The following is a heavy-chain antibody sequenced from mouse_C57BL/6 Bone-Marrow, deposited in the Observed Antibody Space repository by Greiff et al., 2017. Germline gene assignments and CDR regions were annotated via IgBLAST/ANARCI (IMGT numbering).Heavy chain of an antibody. Sequence: QVQLKESGPGILQPSQTLSLTCSFSGFSLSTFGMGVGWIRQPSGKGLEWLAHIWWDDDKYYNPALKSRLTIFKDTSKNQVFLKIANVDTADTATYYCARMGRGLPSYFDYWGQGTTLTVSS. CDR2: IWWDDDK. CDR3: ARMGRGLPSYFDY. J-gene: IGHJ2*01. CDR1: GFSLSTFGMG. V-gene: IGHV8-8*01.